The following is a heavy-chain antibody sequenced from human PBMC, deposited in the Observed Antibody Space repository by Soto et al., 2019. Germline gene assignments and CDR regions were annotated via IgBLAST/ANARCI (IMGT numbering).Heavy chain of an antibody. CDR3: ARGTAMVTYWFDT. V-gene: IGHV3-30-3*01. J-gene: IGHJ5*02. CDR2: ISYDGSNK. Sequence: SLRLSCAASLFTFSSYARHWVLHSPGKGLEWLAVISYDGSNKYYADSVKGRFTISRDNSKNTLYLQMNSLRAEDTAVYYCARGTAMVTYWFDTWGQGTLVTVSS. CDR1: LFTFSSYA. D-gene: IGHD5-18*01.